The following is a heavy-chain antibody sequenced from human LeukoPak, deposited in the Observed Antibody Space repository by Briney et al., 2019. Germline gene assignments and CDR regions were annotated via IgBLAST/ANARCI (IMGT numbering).Heavy chain of an antibody. CDR1: GFSFSNYG. CDR2: IRYDGNNK. Sequence: GGSLRLSCGASGFSFSNYGMLWVRQAPGKGLEWVAFIRYDGNNKLYADSMKGRFTISRDNSKNTLYLHINSLRAEDTAVYYCVKDNPLDYWGQGTLVIVSS. D-gene: IGHD1-14*01. V-gene: IGHV3-30*02. CDR3: VKDNPLDY. J-gene: IGHJ4*02.